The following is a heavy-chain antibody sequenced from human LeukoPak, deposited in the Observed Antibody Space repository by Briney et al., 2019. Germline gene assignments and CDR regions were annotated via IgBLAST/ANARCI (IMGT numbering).Heavy chain of an antibody. CDR2: IKQDGSEK. D-gene: IGHD6-6*01. CDR3: AREAPISSSKPTDY. Sequence: PGGSLRLSCAASGFTFSSYWMSWVRQAPGKGLEWVANIKQDGSEKYYVDSVKGRFTISRDNAKNSLYLQMNSLRAEDTAVYYCAREAPISSSKPTDYWGQGTLVTVSS. V-gene: IGHV3-7*01. CDR1: GFTFSSYW. J-gene: IGHJ4*02.